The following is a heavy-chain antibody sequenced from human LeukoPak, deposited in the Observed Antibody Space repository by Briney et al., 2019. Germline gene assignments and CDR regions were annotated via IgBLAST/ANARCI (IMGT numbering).Heavy chain of an antibody. J-gene: IGHJ4*02. V-gene: IGHV3-30-3*01. CDR3: ARDRGDHDFDY. D-gene: IGHD3-10*01. CDR2: ISYDGNNQ. Sequence: GGSLRLSCAASGFTFSTYAMHWVLQAPGKGLEWVAVISYDGNNQYYADSVKGRFTISRDNSKNTLYLQMNSLRAEDTAVYYCARDRGDHDFDYWGQGTLVTVSS. CDR1: GFTFSTYA.